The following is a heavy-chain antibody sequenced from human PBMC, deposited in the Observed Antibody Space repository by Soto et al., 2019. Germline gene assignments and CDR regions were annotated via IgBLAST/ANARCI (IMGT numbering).Heavy chain of an antibody. CDR3: AKAHRAYYDSSGYQDY. J-gene: IGHJ4*02. CDR1: GFTFSSYG. D-gene: IGHD3-22*01. V-gene: IGHV3-30*18. Sequence: SLRLSCAASGFTFSSYGMHWVRRAPGKGLEWVAVISYDGSNKYYADSVKGRFTISRDNSKNTLYLQMNSLRAEDTAVYYCAKAHRAYYDSSGYQDYWGQGTLVTVSS. CDR2: ISYDGSNK.